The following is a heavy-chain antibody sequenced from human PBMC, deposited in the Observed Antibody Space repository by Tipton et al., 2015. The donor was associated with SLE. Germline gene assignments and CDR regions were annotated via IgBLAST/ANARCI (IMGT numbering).Heavy chain of an antibody. J-gene: IGHJ5*02. D-gene: IGHD3-16*01. CDR1: GGSFSGYY. CDR3: ARGDDLWEYDA. V-gene: IGHV4-34*01. Sequence: TLSLTCAVYGGSFSGYYWSWIRQPPGKGLEWIGEINHSGSTNYNPSLKSRVTISVDTSKNQFSLKLSSVTAADTAVYYCARGDDLWEYDAWGQATVVTAPS. CDR2: INHSGST.